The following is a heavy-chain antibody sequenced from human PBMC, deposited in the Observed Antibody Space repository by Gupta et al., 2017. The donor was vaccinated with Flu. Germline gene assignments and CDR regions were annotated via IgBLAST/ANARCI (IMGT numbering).Heavy chain of an antibody. CDR3: ASYTIFGVGAEYFQH. CDR2: IYYSGST. V-gene: IGHV4-39*01. Sequence: QLQLQESGPGLVKPSETLSLTCTVSGGSISSSSYYWGWIRQPPGKGLEWIGSIYYSGSTYYNPSLKSRVTISVDTSKNQFSLKLSSVTAADTAVYYCASYTIFGVGAEYFQHWGQGTLVTVSS. CDR1: GGSISSSSYY. J-gene: IGHJ1*01. D-gene: IGHD3-3*01.